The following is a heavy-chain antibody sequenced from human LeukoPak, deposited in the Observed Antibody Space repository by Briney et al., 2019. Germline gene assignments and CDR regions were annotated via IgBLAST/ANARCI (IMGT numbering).Heavy chain of an antibody. J-gene: IGHJ5*02. D-gene: IGHD5-18*01. Sequence: PSETLSLTCTVSGGSISSYYWSWLRQPPGKGLEWIGYLYYSGSTNYNSSLKSRVTISVDTSKNQFSLKLNSVTAADTAVYYCARRASVNTAMVERGYNWYDPWGQGTLVAVSS. V-gene: IGHV4-59*01. CDR2: LYYSGST. CDR3: ARRASVNTAMVERGYNWYDP. CDR1: GGSISSYY.